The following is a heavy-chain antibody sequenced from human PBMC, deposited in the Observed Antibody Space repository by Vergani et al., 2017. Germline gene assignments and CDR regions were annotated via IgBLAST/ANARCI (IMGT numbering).Heavy chain of an antibody. Sequence: VQLVESGGVVVQPGGSLRLSCAASGFTFSDYYMSWIRQAPGKGLEWVSYISSSGSTIYYADSVKGRFTISRDNAKNSLYLQMNSLRAEDTAVYYCARDQLFHYYYYYYMDVWGKGTTVTVSS. CDR2: ISSSGSTI. J-gene: IGHJ6*03. CDR1: GFTFSDYY. CDR3: ARDQLFHYYYYYYMDV. D-gene: IGHD5-18*01. V-gene: IGHV3-11*01.